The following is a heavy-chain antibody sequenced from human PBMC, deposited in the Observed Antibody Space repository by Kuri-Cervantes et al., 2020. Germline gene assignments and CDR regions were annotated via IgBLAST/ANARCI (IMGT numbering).Heavy chain of an antibody. D-gene: IGHD4-17*01. CDR2: ISSSGSII. V-gene: IGHV3-11*04. J-gene: IGHJ4*02. Sequence: GGSLRLSCAVSGFTFSDYYMSWIRQAPGKGLEWVSYISSSGSIIYYADSVKGRLTISRDNAKSSLYLQMNSLRAEDSAVYYCAKMTTVTQKELFDYWGQGTLVTVSS. CDR1: GFTFSDYY. CDR3: AKMTTVTQKELFDY.